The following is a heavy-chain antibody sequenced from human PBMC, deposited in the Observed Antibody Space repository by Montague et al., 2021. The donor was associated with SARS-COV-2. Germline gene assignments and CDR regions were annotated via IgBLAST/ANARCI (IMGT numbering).Heavy chain of an antibody. CDR1: GGTINRFY. CDR3: ARLPDTSGRAWFDP. V-gene: IGHV4-59*08. Sequence: SETLSLTCDVYGGTINRFYLGRVRQPPGTGLEWIGYISHLGSTNYNRSLRSRVTISVDTSRNQFSLKLSSVTAADTAVFYCARLPDTSGRAWFDPWGQGTLVTVAS. CDR2: ISHLGST. D-gene: IGHD3-22*01. J-gene: IGHJ5*02.